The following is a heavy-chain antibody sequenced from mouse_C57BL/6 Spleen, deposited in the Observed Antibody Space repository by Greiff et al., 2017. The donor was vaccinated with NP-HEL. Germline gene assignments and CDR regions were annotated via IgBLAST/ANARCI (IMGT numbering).Heavy chain of an antibody. CDR1: GFTFSSYG. Sequence: EVMLVESGGDLVKPGGSLKLSCAASGFTFSSYGMSWVRPTPDKRLEWVAIISSGGSYTHYPDSVKGRITISRDNGKNTLYLQMSSLKSEDTAMYYCARGGFAYWGQGTLVTVSA. CDR2: ISSGGSYT. V-gene: IGHV5-6*01. J-gene: IGHJ3*01. CDR3: ARGGFAY.